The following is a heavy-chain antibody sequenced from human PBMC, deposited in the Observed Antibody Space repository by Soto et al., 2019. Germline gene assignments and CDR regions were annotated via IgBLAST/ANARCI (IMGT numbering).Heavy chain of an antibody. Sequence: SETLSLTCTVSGGSISSSSYYWGWIRQPPGNGLEWIGSIYYGGSTYYNPSLKSRVTISVDTSKNQFSLKLSSVTAADTAVYYCARQREGGPGAFDIWGQGTMVTVSS. CDR3: ARQREGGPGAFDI. CDR1: GGSISSSSYY. J-gene: IGHJ3*02. CDR2: IYYGGST. V-gene: IGHV4-39*01. D-gene: IGHD1-26*01.